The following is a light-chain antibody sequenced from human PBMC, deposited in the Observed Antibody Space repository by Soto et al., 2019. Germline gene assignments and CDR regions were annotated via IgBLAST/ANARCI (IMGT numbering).Light chain of an antibody. CDR1: SSNIGSNS. J-gene: IGLJ2*01. CDR3: AAWDDSLNVVI. V-gene: IGLV1-44*01. Sequence: QSVLTQPPSGSGTPGQRVTISCSGSSSNIGSNSVNWYQQFPGTAPKLLIYSNNQRPPGVPDRFSGSKSGTSASLAISGLQSEDEADYYCAAWDDSLNVVIFGGGTKVTVL. CDR2: SNN.